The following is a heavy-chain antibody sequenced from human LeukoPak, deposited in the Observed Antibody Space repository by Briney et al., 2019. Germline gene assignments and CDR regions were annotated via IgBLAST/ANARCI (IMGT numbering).Heavy chain of an antibody. Sequence: SETLSLTCTVSGGSISSYYWSWIRQPPGKGLEWIGSIYYSGSTYYNPSLKSRVTISVDTSKNQFSLKLSSVTAADTAVYYCAREGYSSGLDYWGQGTLVTVSS. CDR1: GGSISSYY. J-gene: IGHJ4*02. V-gene: IGHV4-39*02. CDR3: AREGYSSGLDY. D-gene: IGHD6-19*01. CDR2: IYYSGST.